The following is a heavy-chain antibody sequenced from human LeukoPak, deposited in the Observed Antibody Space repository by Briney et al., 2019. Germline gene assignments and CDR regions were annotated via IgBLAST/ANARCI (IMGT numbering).Heavy chain of an antibody. J-gene: IGHJ4*02. V-gene: IGHV3-7*01. D-gene: IGHD3-16*02. CDR2: IKQDGSEK. CDR1: GFTFSSYW. CDR3: ASTQVGDYVWGSYRYGYYFDY. Sequence: PGRSLRLSCAASGFTFSSYWMSWVRQAPGKGLEWVANIKQDGSEKYYVDSVKGRFTISRDNAKNSLYLQMNSLRAEDTAVYYCASTQVGDYVWGSYRYGYYFDYWGQGTLVTVSS.